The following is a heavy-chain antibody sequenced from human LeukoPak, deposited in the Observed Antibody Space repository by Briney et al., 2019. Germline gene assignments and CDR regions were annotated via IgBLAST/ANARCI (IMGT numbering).Heavy chain of an antibody. V-gene: IGHV3-21*01. Sequence: GGSLRLSCAASGFTFSDHTMNWVRQAPGRGLEWLASISISSSVIYYADSVKGRFTISRDNAKNTLFLQMDSLRVEDTGHYYCARDLGARGHWGQGTLVIVSS. D-gene: IGHD3-16*01. CDR2: ISISSSVI. J-gene: IGHJ4*02. CDR1: GFTFSDHT. CDR3: ARDLGARGH.